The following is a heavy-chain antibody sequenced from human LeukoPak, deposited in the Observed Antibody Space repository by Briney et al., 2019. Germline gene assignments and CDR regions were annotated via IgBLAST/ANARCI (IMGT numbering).Heavy chain of an antibody. CDR3: AKAIPSEKYQLLRVGFSYYYYGMDV. V-gene: IGHV3-23*01. CDR2: ISGSGGST. D-gene: IGHD2-2*01. CDR1: GFTFSSYA. Sequence: GGSLRLSCAASGFTFSSYAMSWVRQAPGKGLEWVSAISGSGGSTYYADSVKGRFTISRDNYKNTLYLQMNSLRAEDTAVYYRAKAIPSEKYQLLRVGFSYYYYGMDVWGQGTTVTVSS. J-gene: IGHJ6*02.